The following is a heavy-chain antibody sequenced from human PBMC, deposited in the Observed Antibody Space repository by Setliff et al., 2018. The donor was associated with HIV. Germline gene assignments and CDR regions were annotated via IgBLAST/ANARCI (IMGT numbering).Heavy chain of an antibody. D-gene: IGHD1-7*01. CDR1: GGSISSSSYY. V-gene: IGHV4-39*01. J-gene: IGHJ6*03. Sequence: LSLTCTVSGGSISSSSYYWGWIRQSPGKGLEWIGSLHYSGNTYYNSSLKSRVTISVDTSKNQFSLKLSSVTAADTAVYYCARVGGTTWGVYYYYYYMDVWGKGTTVTVSS. CDR2: LHYSGNT. CDR3: ARVGGTTWGVYYYYYYMDV.